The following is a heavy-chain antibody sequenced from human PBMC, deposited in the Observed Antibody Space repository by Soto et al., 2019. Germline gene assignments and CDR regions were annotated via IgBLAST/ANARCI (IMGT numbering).Heavy chain of an antibody. J-gene: IGHJ4*02. Sequence: PGGSLRLSCGASGLSVSSCHMMWVRQAPGKGLEGVSVIYNHGQINYVDPVKGRFTIARDNSKNTIYLQMNGLKVEDTAVYYCVRVTGAERHWGQGALVTVSS. CDR1: GLSVSSCH. CDR3: VRVTGAERH. D-gene: IGHD7-27*01. CDR2: IYNHGQI. V-gene: IGHV3-53*01.